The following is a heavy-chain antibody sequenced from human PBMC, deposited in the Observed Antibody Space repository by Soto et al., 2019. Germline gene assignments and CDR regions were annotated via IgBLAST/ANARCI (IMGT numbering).Heavy chain of an antibody. CDR1: GFTFSSYG. J-gene: IGHJ6*04. D-gene: IGHD3-3*01. CDR2: ISYDGSNK. CDR3: AKGDFWSGGPLDV. Sequence: EGSLRLSCAASGFTFSSYGMHWVRQAPGKGLEWVAVISYDGSNKYYADSVKGRFTISRDNSKNTLYLQMNSLRAEDTAVYYCAKGDFWSGGPLDVWGKGTTVTVSS. V-gene: IGHV3-30*18.